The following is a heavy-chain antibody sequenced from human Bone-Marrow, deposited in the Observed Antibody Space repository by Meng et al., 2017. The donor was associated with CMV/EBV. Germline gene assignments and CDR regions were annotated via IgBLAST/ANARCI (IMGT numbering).Heavy chain of an antibody. Sequence: ASVKVSCKASGYTFTSYGISWVRQAPGQGLEWMGWMNPNSGNTGYAQKFQGRVTITRNTSISTAYMELSSLRSEDTAVYYCARGVARTYYDFWSGCGDVWGQGTTVTVSS. CDR1: GYTFTSYG. V-gene: IGHV1-8*03. D-gene: IGHD3-3*01. CDR3: ARGVARTYYDFWSGCGDV. CDR2: MNPNSGNT. J-gene: IGHJ6*02.